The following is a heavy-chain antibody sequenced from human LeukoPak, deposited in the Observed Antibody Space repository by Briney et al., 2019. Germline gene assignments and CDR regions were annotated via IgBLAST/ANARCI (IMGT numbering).Heavy chain of an antibody. CDR2: MSHSGGT. J-gene: IGHJ4*02. V-gene: IGHV4-4*02. CDR3: ASATHYRIDY. Sequence: SGTLSLTCAVSGGSISSIDWWTWVRQPPGKELEWIGEMSHSGGTNYNPSLRSRVTMSVDKSKNQCSLNLSSVTAADTAVYYCASATHYRIDYWGQGTLVTVSS. D-gene: IGHD4-11*01. CDR1: GGSISSIDW.